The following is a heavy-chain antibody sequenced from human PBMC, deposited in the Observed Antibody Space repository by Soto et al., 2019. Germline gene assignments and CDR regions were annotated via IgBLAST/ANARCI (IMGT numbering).Heavy chain of an antibody. J-gene: IGHJ4*02. CDR3: AKAVVVVPATATALDY. CDR1: GFTFSSYA. Sequence: EVQLLESGGGLVQPGGSLRLSCAASGFTFSSYAMSWVRQAPGKGLEWVSAISGSGGSTYYADSVKGRFTISRDNSKNALYLQMYSLRAEETAVYYCAKAVVVVPATATALDYWGQGNLVTVSS. V-gene: IGHV3-23*01. CDR2: ISGSGGST. D-gene: IGHD2-2*01.